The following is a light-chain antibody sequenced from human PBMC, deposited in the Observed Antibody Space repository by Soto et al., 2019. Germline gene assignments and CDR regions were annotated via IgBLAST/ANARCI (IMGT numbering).Light chain of an antibody. Sequence: DIVMTQSPLSLPVTPGEPASISCRSSQSLLHSSGYNYLDWYLQKPGQSPQLLIYLGSTRASGVPDRFSGGGSGTEFTLTISRVEAEDAGVYYCMQALQTPLTFGGGTKVEIK. V-gene: IGKV2-28*01. CDR2: LGS. J-gene: IGKJ4*01. CDR1: QSLLHSSGYNY. CDR3: MQALQTPLT.